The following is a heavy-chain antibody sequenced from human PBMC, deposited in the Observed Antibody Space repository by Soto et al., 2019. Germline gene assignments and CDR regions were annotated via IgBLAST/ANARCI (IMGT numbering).Heavy chain of an antibody. Sequence: PGGSLRLSCAASGFTFSSYAMSWVRQAPGKGLEWVSAISGSGGSTYYADSVKGRFTISRDNSKNTLYLQMNSLRAEDTAVYYCAKVHPGTIFGVVNRGRWEYYYYGMDVWGQGTTVTVSS. CDR1: GFTFSSYA. D-gene: IGHD3-3*01. J-gene: IGHJ6*02. V-gene: IGHV3-23*01. CDR3: AKVHPGTIFGVVNRGRWEYYYYGMDV. CDR2: ISGSGGST.